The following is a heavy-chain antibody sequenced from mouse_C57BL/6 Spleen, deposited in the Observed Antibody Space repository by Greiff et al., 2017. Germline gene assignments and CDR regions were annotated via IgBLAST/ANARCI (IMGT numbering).Heavy chain of an antibody. CDR2: ISYDGSN. D-gene: IGHD2-3*01. Sequence: ESGPGLVKPSQSLSLTCSVTGYSITSGYYWNWIRQFPGNKLEWMGYISYDGSNNYNPSLKNRISITRDTSKNQFFLKLNSVTTEDTATYYCARGDDGYCCDYWGQGTTLTVSS. J-gene: IGHJ2*01. CDR3: ARGDDGYCCDY. V-gene: IGHV3-6*01. CDR1: GYSITSGYY.